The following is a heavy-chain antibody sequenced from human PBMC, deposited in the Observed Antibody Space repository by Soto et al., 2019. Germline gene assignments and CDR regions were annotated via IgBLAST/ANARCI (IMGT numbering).Heavy chain of an antibody. J-gene: IGHJ4*02. CDR1: GFTFSSYS. CDR3: ARVETYYDFWSGYRDY. D-gene: IGHD3-3*01. V-gene: IGHV3-21*01. Sequence: VQLVESGGGLVKPGGSLRLSCAASGFTFSSYSMNWVRQAPGKGLEWVSSISSSSSYIYYADSVKGRFTISRDNAKNSLYLQMNSLRAEDTAVYYCARVETYYDFWSGYRDYWGQGTLVTVSS. CDR2: ISSSSSYI.